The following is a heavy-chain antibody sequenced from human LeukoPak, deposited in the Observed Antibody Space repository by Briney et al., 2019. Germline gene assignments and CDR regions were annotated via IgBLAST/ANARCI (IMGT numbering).Heavy chain of an antibody. CDR1: GGTFSSYA. D-gene: IGHD6-19*01. CDR2: IIPIFGTA. V-gene: IGHV1-69*06. Sequence: SVKVSCKASGGTFSSYAISWVRQAPGQGLEWTGGIIPIFGTANYAQKFQGRVTITADKSTSTAYMELSSLRSEDTAVYYCARGQWLVLFGYYYYMDVWGKGTTVTVSS. CDR3: ARGQWLVLFGYYYYMDV. J-gene: IGHJ6*03.